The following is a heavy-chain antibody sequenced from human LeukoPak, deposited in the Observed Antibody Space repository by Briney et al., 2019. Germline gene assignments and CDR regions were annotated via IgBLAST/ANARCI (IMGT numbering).Heavy chain of an antibody. CDR2: INHSGST. J-gene: IGHJ4*02. Sequence: PSATLSLTCAADGGSFSGYYWSWIRQPPGKGLEWIGEINHSGSTNYNPSRQSRVTISVDTSKNQFSLKLSSVTAADTAVYYCARVQDCGGDCYPSYFDYWGQGTLVTVSS. CDR1: GGSFSGYY. V-gene: IGHV4-34*01. D-gene: IGHD2-21*02. CDR3: ARVQDCGGDCYPSYFDY.